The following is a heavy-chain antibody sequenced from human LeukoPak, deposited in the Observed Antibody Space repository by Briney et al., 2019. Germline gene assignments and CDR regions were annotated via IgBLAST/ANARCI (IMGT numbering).Heavy chain of an antibody. CDR1: GFTFSNYG. D-gene: IGHD5-24*01. J-gene: IGHJ3*02. Sequence: GGSLRLSCAASGFTFSNYGMHWVRQAPGKGLEWVAFIRYDGSNKYYADSVKGRFTISRDNSKNTLYLQMNSLRAEDTAVYYCAKEAEMATISPDAFDIWGQGTMVTVSS. CDR2: IRYDGSNK. V-gene: IGHV3-30*02. CDR3: AKEAEMATISPDAFDI.